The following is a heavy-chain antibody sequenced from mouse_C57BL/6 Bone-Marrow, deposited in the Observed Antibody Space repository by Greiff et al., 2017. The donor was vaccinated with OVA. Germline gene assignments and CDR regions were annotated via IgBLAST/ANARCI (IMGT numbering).Heavy chain of an antibody. CDR2: IDPSDSYT. CDR1: GYTFTSYW. D-gene: IGHD1-1*01. J-gene: IGHJ1*03. Sequence: QVQLQQPGAELVIPGASVKLSCKASGYTFTSYWMHWVKQRPGQGLEWIGEIDPSDSYTNYNQKFKGKSTLTVDKSSSTAYMQLSSLTSEDSAVYYCATYYGSSYVGWYFDVWGTGTTVTVSS. V-gene: IGHV1-69*01. CDR3: ATYYGSSYVGWYFDV.